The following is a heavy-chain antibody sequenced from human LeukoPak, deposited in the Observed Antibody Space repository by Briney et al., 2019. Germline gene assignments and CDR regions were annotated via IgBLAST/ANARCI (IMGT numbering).Heavy chain of an antibody. D-gene: IGHD6-13*01. CDR2: INHSGST. Sequence: SETLSLTCAVYGGSFSGYYWSWIRQPPGKGLEWIGEINHSGSTNYNPSLKSRVTISVDTSKNQFSLKLSSVTAADTAVYYCARDLPRYSSSWYRGAFDYWGQGTLVTVSS. CDR1: GGSFSGYY. CDR3: ARDLPRYSSSWYRGAFDY. J-gene: IGHJ4*02. V-gene: IGHV4-34*01.